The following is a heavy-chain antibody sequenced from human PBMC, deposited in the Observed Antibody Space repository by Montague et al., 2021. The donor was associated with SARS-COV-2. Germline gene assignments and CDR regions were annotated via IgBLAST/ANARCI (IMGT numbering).Heavy chain of an antibody. Sequence: SETLSLTCAVYGGSFSGYYWFWIRQPPGKGLEWIGEITHSGSTNYNPSIKSRVTISLDTSTNQFSLKLSSVTAADTAVYYCARGRYSSSWYGTKYYFDYWGQGTLVTVSS. CDR3: ARGRYSSSWYGTKYYFDY. D-gene: IGHD6-13*01. V-gene: IGHV4-34*01. CDR1: GGSFSGYY. J-gene: IGHJ4*02. CDR2: ITHSGST.